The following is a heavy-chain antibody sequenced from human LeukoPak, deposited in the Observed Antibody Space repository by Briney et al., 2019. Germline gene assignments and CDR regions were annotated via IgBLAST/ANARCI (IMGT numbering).Heavy chain of an antibody. CDR2: IYYSGST. D-gene: IGHD3-3*01. Sequence: SETLSLTCTVSGGSISSYYWSWIRQPPGKGLEWIGYIYYSGSTNYNPSLTSRVTISVDTSKNQFSLKLSSVTAADTAVYYCARAPHRFSPDYWGQGTLVTVSS. V-gene: IGHV4-59*01. CDR3: ARAPHRFSPDY. J-gene: IGHJ4*02. CDR1: GGSISSYY.